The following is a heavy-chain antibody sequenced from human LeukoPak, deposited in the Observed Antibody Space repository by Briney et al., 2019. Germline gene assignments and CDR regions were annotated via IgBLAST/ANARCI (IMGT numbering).Heavy chain of an antibody. CDR2: VNHSGSA. J-gene: IGHJ5*02. V-gene: IGHV4-34*01. CDR3: ARERASNNHDNWFDP. Sequence: SETLSLTCAVYGASFNDYYWSWIRHSPTKGLEWIGEVNHSGSAKYDPSLKSRVTISADKSKNQFFLRLSPVAAADSGVYYCARERASNNHDNWFDPWGQGTLVTVSS. CDR1: GASFNDYY.